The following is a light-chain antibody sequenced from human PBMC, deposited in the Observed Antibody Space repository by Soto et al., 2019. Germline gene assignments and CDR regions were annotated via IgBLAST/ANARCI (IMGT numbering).Light chain of an antibody. J-gene: IGKJ1*01. V-gene: IGKV3-15*01. Sequence: EIVMTQSPATLSVSRGERATLSCRASQSVSSNLAWYQQKPGQAPRLLIYGASTRATGIPARFSGSGSGTEFTPAICSLQAEDFAVYDGQQDNNWPPMAFGQGTKVVIK. CDR1: QSVSSN. CDR3: QQDNNWPPMA. CDR2: GAS.